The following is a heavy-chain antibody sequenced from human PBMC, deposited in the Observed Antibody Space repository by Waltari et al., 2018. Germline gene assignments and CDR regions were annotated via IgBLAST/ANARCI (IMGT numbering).Heavy chain of an antibody. D-gene: IGHD2-21*01. Sequence: QVQLVQSGAEVKKPGASVKISCKTSEYTFTSSYIHWVRQAPGQGLEWMGRIKPSGGSTIHAQKFQGRVTMTRDTSTSTVYMELSSLRSEDTAVYYCARDTGALWMDVWGQGTTVTVSS. J-gene: IGHJ6*02. CDR1: EYTFTSSY. CDR3: ARDTGALWMDV. CDR2: IKPSGGST. V-gene: IGHV1-46*01.